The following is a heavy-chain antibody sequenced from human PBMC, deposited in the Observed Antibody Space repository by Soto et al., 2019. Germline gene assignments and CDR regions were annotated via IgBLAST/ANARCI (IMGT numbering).Heavy chain of an antibody. CDR3: ARDLPAAEDY. CDR2: INSDGSST. J-gene: IGHJ4*02. D-gene: IGHD6-25*01. V-gene: IGHV3-74*01. CDR1: GFTFSRYW. Sequence: EVQLVASGGGLVQAGGSLRLSCAASGFTFSRYWMHWVRQAPGKGLVWVSHINSDGSSTNYADSVKGRFTISRDNAKNTLYLQVNSLSAEDMAVYYCARDLPAAEDYWGQGTLVTVSS.